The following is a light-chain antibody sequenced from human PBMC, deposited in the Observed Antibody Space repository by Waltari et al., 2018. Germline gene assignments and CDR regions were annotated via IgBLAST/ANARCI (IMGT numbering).Light chain of an antibody. CDR1: SSDVGGYNY. Sequence: QSALTQPPSASGSPGQSVAISCTGTSSDVGGYNYVSWYQQHPGKAPKLIIYEVSKRPAGVPDRFSGSKSGNTASRTVSGLQADDEADFYCSSYAGSNDPVVFGGGTKLTVL. J-gene: IGLJ2*01. CDR2: EVS. CDR3: SSYAGSNDPVV. V-gene: IGLV2-8*01.